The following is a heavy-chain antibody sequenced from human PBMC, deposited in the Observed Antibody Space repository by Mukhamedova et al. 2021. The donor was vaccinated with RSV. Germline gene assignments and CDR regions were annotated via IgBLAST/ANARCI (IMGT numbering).Heavy chain of an antibody. J-gene: IGHJ5*02. Sequence: EWVALIWYDGSDTYYADSVKGRFTISRDNSKNTLYLQMNSLRAEDAAVYYCARDTRGRISLTGWIDPWGQGTLVTVSS. CDR2: IWYDGSDT. V-gene: IGHV3-33*01. CDR3: ARDTRGRISLTGWIDP. D-gene: IGHD2/OR15-2a*01.